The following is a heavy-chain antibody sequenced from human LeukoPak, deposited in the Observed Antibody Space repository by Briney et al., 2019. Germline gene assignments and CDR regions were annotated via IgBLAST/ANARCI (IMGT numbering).Heavy chain of an antibody. J-gene: IGHJ3*02. CDR2: ISWNSGSI. V-gene: IGHV3-9*01. Sequence: GGSLRLSCAASGFTFDDYAMHWVRQAPGKGLEWVSGISWNSGSIGYADSVKGRFTISRDNAKISLYLQMNSLRAEDTAFYYCTRRTSTFNFDIWGQGTMVTVSS. CDR1: GFTFDDYA. CDR3: TRRTSTFNFDI.